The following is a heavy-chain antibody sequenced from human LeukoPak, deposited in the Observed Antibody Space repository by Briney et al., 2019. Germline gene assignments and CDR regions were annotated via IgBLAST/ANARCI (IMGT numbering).Heavy chain of an antibody. CDR2: ISGSGGST. V-gene: IGHV3-23*01. Sequence: PRGSLRLSRAASGFTFSIYAMSWVRQAPGKGLEWVSAISGSGGSTYYADSVKGRFTISRDNSKNTLYLQMNSLRAEDTAVYYCAKPRRDGYNHFDYWGQGTLVTVSS. J-gene: IGHJ4*02. CDR1: GFTFSIYA. CDR3: AKPRRDGYNHFDY. D-gene: IGHD5-24*01.